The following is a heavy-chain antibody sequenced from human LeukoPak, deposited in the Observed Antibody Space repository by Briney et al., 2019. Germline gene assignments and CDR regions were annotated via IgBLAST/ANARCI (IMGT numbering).Heavy chain of an antibody. CDR3: ARDRRSTVVPAAKDAFDI. D-gene: IGHD2-2*01. V-gene: IGHV3-21*01. J-gene: IGHJ3*02. CDR2: ISSSSRYI. Sequence: GGSLRLSCAASGFTFSSYSMNWVRQAPGKGLEGVSSISSSSRYIYYADSVKGRCTISRGNAKNSLYLQMNSLRDEDTAVYYCARDRRSTVVPAAKDAFDIWGQGTMVTVSS. CDR1: GFTFSSYS.